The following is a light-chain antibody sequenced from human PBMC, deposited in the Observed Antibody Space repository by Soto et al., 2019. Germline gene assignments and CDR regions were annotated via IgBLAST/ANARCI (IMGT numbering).Light chain of an antibody. J-gene: IGLJ1*01. CDR1: SSDIGGYNY. CDR3: TSYTSSTTNYV. Sequence: QSALTQPASVSGSPGQSITFSCTGTSSDIGGYNYVSWYQQHPGKAPKLMIYEVSNRPSGVSDRFSGSKSGNTASLTISGLQAEDKADYYCTSYTSSTTNYVFGTGPKLTVL. CDR2: EVS. V-gene: IGLV2-14*01.